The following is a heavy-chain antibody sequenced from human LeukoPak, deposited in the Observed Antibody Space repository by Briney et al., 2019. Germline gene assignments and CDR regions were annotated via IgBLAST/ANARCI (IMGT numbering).Heavy chain of an antibody. V-gene: IGHV4-4*07. CDR1: GGSISSYY. CDR3: ARDQLARGSPTLKEEYYFDY. CDR2: IYTSGST. D-gene: IGHD1-1*01. J-gene: IGHJ4*02. Sequence: SETLSLTCTVSGGSISSYYWSWIRQPAGKGLEWIGRIYTSGSTNYNPSLKSRVTMSVDTSKNQFSLELSSVTAADTAVYYCARDQLARGSPTLKEEYYFDYWGQGTLVTVSS.